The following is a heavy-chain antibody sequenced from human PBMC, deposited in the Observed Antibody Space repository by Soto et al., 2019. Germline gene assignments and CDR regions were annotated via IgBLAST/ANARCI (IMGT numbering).Heavy chain of an antibody. CDR1: GFTFGTYA. Sequence: GGSLRLSCAASGFTFGTYAMTWVRQTPGKGLEWLSVISGSGSSTYYADSVKGRFTISRDNAKNTLYLQMNCLRAEDTAVYFCAKALLGQWPPSEPFDFWGLGTLVTVSS. V-gene: IGHV3-23*01. D-gene: IGHD6-19*01. CDR3: AKALLGQWPPSEPFDF. J-gene: IGHJ4*02. CDR2: ISGSGSST.